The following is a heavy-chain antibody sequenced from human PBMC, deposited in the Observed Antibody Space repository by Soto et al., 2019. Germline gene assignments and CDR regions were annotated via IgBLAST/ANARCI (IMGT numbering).Heavy chain of an antibody. CDR3: AKDVRLWSKDDSYREMNV. Sequence: QVQLVESGGGVVQPGGSLRLSCAASGFTFSSYGMHWVRQAPGKGLEWVAVISYDGSKEFYADSVKGRFTISRDNSKNTLYLQMNSLRAEDTAVYYCAKDVRLWSKDDSYREMNVWSDGPTVTVSP. J-gene: IGHJ6*04. V-gene: IGHV3-30*18. CDR2: ISYDGSKE. CDR1: GFTFSSYG. D-gene: IGHD5-18*01.